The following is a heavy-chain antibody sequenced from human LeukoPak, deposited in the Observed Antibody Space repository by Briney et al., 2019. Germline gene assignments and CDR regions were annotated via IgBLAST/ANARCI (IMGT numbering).Heavy chain of an antibody. V-gene: IGHV4-30-2*01. CDR3: ARAELALDY. J-gene: IGHJ4*02. CDR1: GGSISSGGYY. CDR2: IYHSGST. Sequence: SETLSLTCTVSGGSISSGGYYWSWIRQPPGKGLERIGYIYHSGSTYYNPSLKSRVTISVDRSKNQFFLKLTSVTAADTAVYYCARAELALDYWGQGTLVTVSS. D-gene: IGHD6-6*01.